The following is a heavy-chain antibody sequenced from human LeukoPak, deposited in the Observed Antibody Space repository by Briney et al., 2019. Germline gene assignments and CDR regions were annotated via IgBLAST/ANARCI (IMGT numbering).Heavy chain of an antibody. D-gene: IGHD3-3*01. CDR3: VSYDGKYGFEY. J-gene: IGHJ4*02. CDR2: MSGSGGST. Sequence: GSLRLSCAASGFTFSSYAMSWVRQAPGKGLEWVSAMSGSGGSTFYSDSVKGRFTISRDNSKNTLHLQMNSLRVEDTAVYNCVSYDGKYGFEYWGQGTRVTVSS. V-gene: IGHV3-23*01. CDR1: GFTFSSYA.